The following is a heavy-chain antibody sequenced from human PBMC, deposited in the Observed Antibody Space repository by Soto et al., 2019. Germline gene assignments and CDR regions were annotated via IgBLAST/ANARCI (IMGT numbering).Heavy chain of an antibody. V-gene: IGHV1-2*06. CDR2: IKPNTGGT. Sequence: ASLKVSCKASGYSLSDYHIHWVRHAPGQWLEWMGRIKPNTGGTDYAQNFQGSVTMTRDTSTSTAYMEVNRLRSDDTAVYYCARESDIRDYRGFYFYAIDVWGQGTTVTVYS. CDR1: GYSLSDYH. D-gene: IGHD4-17*01. CDR3: ARESDIRDYRGFYFYAIDV. J-gene: IGHJ6*02.